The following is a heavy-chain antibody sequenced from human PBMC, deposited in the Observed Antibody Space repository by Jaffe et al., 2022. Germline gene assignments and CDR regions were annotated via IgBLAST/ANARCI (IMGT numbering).Heavy chain of an antibody. D-gene: IGHD1-26*01. CDR2: IRFGGDNT. CDR1: GFTFSTYD. V-gene: IGHV3-30*02. CDR3: AKDRGSWANHFDI. J-gene: IGHJ4*02. Sequence: QVQLVESGGGVVQPGGSLRLSCASSGFTFSTYDMHWVRRAPGKGLEWVAHIRFGGDNTHYADSVKGRFTISRDNSKNTLYLQMNSLRTEDTAVYYCAKDRGSWANHFDIWGQGTLVTVSS.